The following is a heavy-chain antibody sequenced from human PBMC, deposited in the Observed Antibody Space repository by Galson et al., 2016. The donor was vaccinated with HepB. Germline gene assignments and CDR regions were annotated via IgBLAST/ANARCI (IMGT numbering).Heavy chain of an antibody. CDR1: GFTFSSYW. D-gene: IGHD5-18*01. Sequence: FLRLSCAASGFTFSSYWRHWVRQAPGKGLEWVSRISTDGRTANQADSVKGRFTISRENARNTVYLQMNSLTAEDTAVYYCGAFRGDSSGYGEYWSQGTLVTVSS. J-gene: IGHJ4*02. CDR2: ISTDGRTA. V-gene: IGHV3-74*01. CDR3: GAFRGDSSGYGEY.